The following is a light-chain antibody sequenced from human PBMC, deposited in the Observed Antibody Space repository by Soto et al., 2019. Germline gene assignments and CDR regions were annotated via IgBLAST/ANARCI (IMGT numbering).Light chain of an antibody. J-gene: IGKJ2*01. CDR2: GAS. CDR3: HQYDYSPNT. Sequence: EIVLTQSPGTLSLSPGERATLSCRASRSVSSRYLAWYQQKAGQAPRLLISGASSRATGIPARFSGSVSGTDFTLIISRLEPEDFAMYYCHQYDYSPNTFGQGTKVEIK. V-gene: IGKV3-20*01. CDR1: RSVSSRY.